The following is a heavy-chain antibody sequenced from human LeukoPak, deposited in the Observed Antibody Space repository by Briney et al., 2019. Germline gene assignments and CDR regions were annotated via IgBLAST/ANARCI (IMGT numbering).Heavy chain of an antibody. V-gene: IGHV3-21*01. CDR1: GFTFSSYS. D-gene: IGHD2-2*01. J-gene: IGHJ3*02. CDR3: ARTGYCSSTSCSDAFDI. CDR2: ISGSSYYI. Sequence: GGSLRLSCAASGFTFSSYSMNWVRQAPGKGLEWVSSISGSSYYIYYADSVKGRFTISRDNAKNSLYLQMNSLRAEDTAVYYCARTGYCSSTSCSDAFDIWGQGTMVTVSS.